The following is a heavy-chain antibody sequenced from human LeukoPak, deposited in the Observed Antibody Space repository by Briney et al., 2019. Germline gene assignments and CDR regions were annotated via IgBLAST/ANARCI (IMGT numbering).Heavy chain of an antibody. CDR2: INPNSGGT. V-gene: IGHV1-2*02. D-gene: IGHD5-18*01. Sequence: GASVKVSCKASGYTFTGYYMHWVRQAPGQGLEWMGWINPNSGGTNYAQKFQGRVTMTRDTSISTAYMELSRLRSDDTAVYYCARAAQAEHVDTAMFDYWGQGTLVTVSS. J-gene: IGHJ4*02. CDR1: GYTFTGYY. CDR3: ARAAQAEHVDTAMFDY.